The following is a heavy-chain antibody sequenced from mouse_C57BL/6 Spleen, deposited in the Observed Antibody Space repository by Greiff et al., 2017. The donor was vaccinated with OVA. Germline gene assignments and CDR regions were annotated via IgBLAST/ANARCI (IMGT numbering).Heavy chain of an antibody. J-gene: IGHJ1*03. CDR2: IDPETGGT. CDR1: GYTFTDYE. Sequence: VQLQESGAELVRPGASVTLSCKASGYTFTDYEMHWVKQTPVHGLEWIGAIDPETGGTAYNQKFKGKAILTADKSSSTAYMELRSLTSEDSAVYYCTRSLITTGSSPGYFDVWGTGTTVTVSS. V-gene: IGHV1-15*01. CDR3: TRSLITTGSSPGYFDV. D-gene: IGHD1-1*01.